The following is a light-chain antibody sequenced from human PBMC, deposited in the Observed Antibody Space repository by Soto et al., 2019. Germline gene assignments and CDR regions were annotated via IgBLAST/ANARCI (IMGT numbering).Light chain of an antibody. J-gene: IGLJ3*02. V-gene: IGLV2-23*01. CDR1: SSDVGSYNL. CDR3: CSYSGTSSWL. CDR2: EGT. Sequence: QSALTQPASVSGSPGQSITISCTGTSSDVGSYNLVSWYQQHPGRAPKLIIYEGTKRPSGVSNHFSGSKSGNTASLTISGLQAEDEADYYCCSYSGTSSWLFGGGTKLTVL.